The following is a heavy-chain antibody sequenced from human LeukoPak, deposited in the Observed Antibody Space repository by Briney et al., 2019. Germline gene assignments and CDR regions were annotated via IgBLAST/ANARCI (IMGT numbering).Heavy chain of an antibody. D-gene: IGHD1-26*01. CDR1: GFTFNYYY. CDR2: ISSTGNVI. CDR3: ARDVGSPQMSYDAYWHFDL. V-gene: IGHV3-11*01. J-gene: IGHJ2*01. Sequence: GGSLRLSCTASGFTFNYYYMNWIRQAPGKGLEWVSYISSTGNVISYSDSVKGRFTISRDNANNSLYLQMNNLRVEDTALYYCARDVGSPQMSYDAYWHFDLWGRGTQVTVSS.